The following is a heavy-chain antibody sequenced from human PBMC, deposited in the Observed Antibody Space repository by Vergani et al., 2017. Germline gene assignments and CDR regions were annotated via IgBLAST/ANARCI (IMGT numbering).Heavy chain of an antibody. V-gene: IGHV3-23*01. D-gene: IGHD3-22*01. CDR1: GFTFSSYA. CDR2: ISGSGGST. Sequence: EVQLLESGGGLVQPGGSLRLSCAASGFTFSSYAMSWVRQAPGKGLEWVSAISGSGGSTYYADSVKGRFTISRDNSKNTLYLQMNSLRAEDTAVYYCARTRRHDDSSGYYYYFDYWGQGTLVTVSS. J-gene: IGHJ4*02. CDR3: ARTRRHDDSSGYYYYFDY.